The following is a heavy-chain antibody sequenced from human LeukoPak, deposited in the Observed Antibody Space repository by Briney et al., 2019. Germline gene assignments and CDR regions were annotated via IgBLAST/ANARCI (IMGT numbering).Heavy chain of an antibody. CDR1: GFTFSSYA. Sequence: PGGSLRLSCPASGFTFSSYAMSWVRQAPGKGLEWVSAISGSGGSTYYADSVKGRFTISRDNSKNTLYLQMNSLRAEYTAVSYCAKGDCSGGICYSPEYFQHWGQGTLVTVFS. CDR3: AKGDCSGGICYSPEYFQH. CDR2: ISGSGGST. J-gene: IGHJ1*01. D-gene: IGHD2-15*01. V-gene: IGHV3-23*01.